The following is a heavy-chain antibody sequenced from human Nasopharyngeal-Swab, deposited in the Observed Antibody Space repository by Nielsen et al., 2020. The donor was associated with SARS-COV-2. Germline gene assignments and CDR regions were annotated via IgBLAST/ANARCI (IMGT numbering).Heavy chain of an antibody. J-gene: IGHJ6*02. CDR2: ISSSSSTI. Sequence: GESLKISCAASGFTFSSYSMNWVRQAPGKGLEWVSYISSSSSTIYYADSVKGRFTISRDNAKNSLYLQMNSLRAEDTAVYYCARGRGSMVRGVIIKPTYGMDVWGQGTTVTVSS. D-gene: IGHD3-10*01. V-gene: IGHV3-48*04. CDR1: GFTFSSYS. CDR3: ARGRGSMVRGVIIKPTYGMDV.